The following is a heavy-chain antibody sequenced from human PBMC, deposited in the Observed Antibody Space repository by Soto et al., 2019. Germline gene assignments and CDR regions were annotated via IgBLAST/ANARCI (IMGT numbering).Heavy chain of an antibody. CDR2: FDPEDGET. CDR1: GYTLTELS. J-gene: IGHJ5*02. D-gene: IGHD3-3*01. CDR3: ATELRFLEWLNWFDP. Sequence: ASVKVSCKVSGYTLTELSMHWVRQAPGKGLEWMGGFDPEDGETIYAQKFQGRVTMTEDTSTDTAYMELSSLRSEDTAVYYCATELRFLEWLNWFDPLGQGNLVTGSS. V-gene: IGHV1-24*01.